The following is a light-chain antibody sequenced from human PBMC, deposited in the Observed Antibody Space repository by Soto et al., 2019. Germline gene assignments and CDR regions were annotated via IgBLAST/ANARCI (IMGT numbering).Light chain of an antibody. Sequence: DIVMTQSPFSLAVTPGESASISCRSSQSLLHRNGKNYLDWYLQKPGQSPQLLIYLGCSRASGVPDRVSGSGSGKEFTMNIDRVEAEDVGIYYCRQGLQSTITFGKGTRLEMK. CDR1: QSLLHRNGKNY. CDR3: RQGLQSTIT. V-gene: IGKV2-28*01. J-gene: IGKJ5*01. CDR2: LGC.